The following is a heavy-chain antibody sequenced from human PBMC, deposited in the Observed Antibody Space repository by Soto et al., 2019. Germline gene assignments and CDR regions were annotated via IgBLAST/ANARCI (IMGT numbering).Heavy chain of an antibody. V-gene: IGHV3-7*03. J-gene: IGHJ4*02. CDR3: ARTGWPQSSHYFDY. CDR1: GFRFSLFW. CDR2: INEDGSEK. Sequence: PGGSLRLSCAASGFRFSLFWMSWVRQTPGKGLEWVANINEDGSEKFLADSVKGRFTISRDNAKNSLSLQMNSLTADDTAVYYCARTGWPQSSHYFDYWGQGTLVTVSS.